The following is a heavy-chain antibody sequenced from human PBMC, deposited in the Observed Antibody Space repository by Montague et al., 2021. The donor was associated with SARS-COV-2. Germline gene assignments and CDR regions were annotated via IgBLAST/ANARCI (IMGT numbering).Heavy chain of an antibody. D-gene: IGHD6-13*01. CDR1: GDSVSSNSAA. CDR2: TYYRSKWYN. J-gene: IGHJ6*02. CDR3: ASGSMVPYSSSWTTLYYYYGMDV. Sequence: CAISGDSVSSNSAARNWIRQSPSRGLEWLGRTYYRSKWYNDYAVSVKSRITINPDTSKNQFSLQLNSVTPEDTAVYYCASGSMVPYSSSWTTLYYYYGMDVWGQGTTVTVSS. V-gene: IGHV6-1*01.